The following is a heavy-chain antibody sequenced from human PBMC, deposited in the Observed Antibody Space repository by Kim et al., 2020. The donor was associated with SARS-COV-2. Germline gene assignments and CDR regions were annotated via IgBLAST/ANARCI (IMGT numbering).Heavy chain of an antibody. CDR3: ARDLLWDGMDV. Sequence: NYAQKLQGRVTMTTDTSTSTAYMELRSLRSDDTAVYYCARDLLWDGMDVWGQGTTVTVSS. D-gene: IGHD2-21*01. J-gene: IGHJ6*02. V-gene: IGHV1-18*01.